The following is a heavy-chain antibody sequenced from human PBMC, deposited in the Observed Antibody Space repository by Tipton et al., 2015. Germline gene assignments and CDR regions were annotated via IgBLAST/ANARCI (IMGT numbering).Heavy chain of an antibody. CDR1: GDSISSGGYY. Sequence: TLSLTCTVSGDSISSGGYYWSWSRQYPGKGLEWLGYSYYSGSTYYNPSLKSRLTISVGMSKNQFSLKLSSVTAADTAVYYCARVPFDYFDYWGQGILVTVSS. CDR3: ARVPFDYFDY. CDR2: SYYSGST. J-gene: IGHJ4*02. V-gene: IGHV4-31*03.